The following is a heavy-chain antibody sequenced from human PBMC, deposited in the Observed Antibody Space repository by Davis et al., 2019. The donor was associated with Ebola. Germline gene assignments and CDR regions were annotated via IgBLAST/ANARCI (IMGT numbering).Heavy chain of an antibody. CDR3: ARDPPRHDILTGLFDY. D-gene: IGHD3-9*01. CDR2: IIPILGIA. Sequence: SVKVSCKASGGTFSSYAISWVRQAPGQGLEWMGRIIPILGIANYAQKFQGRVTITADKSTSTAYMELSSLRAEDTAVYYCARDPPRHDILTGLFDYWGQGTLVTVSS. CDR1: GGTFSSYA. V-gene: IGHV1-69*04. J-gene: IGHJ4*02.